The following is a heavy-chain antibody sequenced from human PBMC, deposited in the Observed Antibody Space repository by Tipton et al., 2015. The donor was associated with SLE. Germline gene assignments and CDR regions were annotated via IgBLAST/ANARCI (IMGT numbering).Heavy chain of an antibody. D-gene: IGHD3-22*01. Sequence: LRLSCTVSGGSISSHYWSWIRQAPGKGLEWIGYISNSEATNYNPSLKSRVTISVDTSKNQFSLKLRSVTAADTAVYYCARGWAPITMIIAYYMDVWGKGTTVTVSS. V-gene: IGHV4-59*11. CDR1: GGSISSHY. J-gene: IGHJ6*03. CDR3: ARGWAPITMIIAYYMDV. CDR2: ISNSEAT.